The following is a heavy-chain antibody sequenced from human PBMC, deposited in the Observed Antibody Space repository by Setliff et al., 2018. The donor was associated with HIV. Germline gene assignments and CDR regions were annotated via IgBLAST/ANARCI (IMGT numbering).Heavy chain of an antibody. CDR1: GGSISSGNYY. V-gene: IGHV4-31*03. CDR3: AREIYGGNSRPFDY. CDR2: IYYSGST. Sequence: SETLSLTCTVSGGSISSGNYYWSWIRQHPGKGLEWIGYIYYSGSTYYNPSLRSRTTISIDTSKNQFSLKVSSVTAADAAVYYCAREIYGGNSRPFDYWGQGTLVTVSS. D-gene: IGHD4-17*01. J-gene: IGHJ4*02.